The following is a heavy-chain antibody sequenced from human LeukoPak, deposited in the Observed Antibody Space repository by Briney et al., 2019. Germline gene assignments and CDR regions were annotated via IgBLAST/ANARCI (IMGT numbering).Heavy chain of an antibody. D-gene: IGHD6-13*01. CDR1: GYTFTGYY. J-gene: IGHJ5*02. Sequence: ASVKVSCKASGYTFTGYYMHWVRQAPGQGLEWMGWINPSGGSTSYAQKFQGRVTMTRDTSTSTVYMELSSLRSEDTAVYYCARVNTYSSRGGGLDPWGQGTLVTVSS. V-gene: IGHV1-46*01. CDR2: INPSGGST. CDR3: ARVNTYSSRGGGLDP.